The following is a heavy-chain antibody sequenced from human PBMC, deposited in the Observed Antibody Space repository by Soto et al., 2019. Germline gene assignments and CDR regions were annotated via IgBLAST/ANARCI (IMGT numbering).Heavy chain of an antibody. V-gene: IGHV4-39*01. D-gene: IGHD3-22*01. Sequence: PSETLSLTCSVSGDSISGSNYYWGWIRQPPGKGLEWIGSIYYRGYTYYNPSLKSRVTVSVDTSKEQFSLGLSSVTATDTSIYYCARHMYSYDSSGPSWFFDYWGQGALVTVSS. CDR2: IYYRGYT. CDR1: GDSISGSNYY. CDR3: ARHMYSYDSSGPSWFFDY. J-gene: IGHJ4*02.